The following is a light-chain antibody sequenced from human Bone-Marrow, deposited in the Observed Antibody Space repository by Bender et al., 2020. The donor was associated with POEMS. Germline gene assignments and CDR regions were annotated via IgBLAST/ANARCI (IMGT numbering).Light chain of an antibody. V-gene: IGLV2-23*02. J-gene: IGLJ1*01. CDR2: EVN. Sequence: QSALTQPASVSASPGQTITISCTGTSRDVGDFNLVSWYQYYPGKAPKLLIYEVNKRPSGVSHRFSGAKSGYTASLTISGLQTEDEADYFCCSYRTASTYVFGTGTKVTVL. CDR1: SRDVGDFNL. CDR3: CSYRTASTYV.